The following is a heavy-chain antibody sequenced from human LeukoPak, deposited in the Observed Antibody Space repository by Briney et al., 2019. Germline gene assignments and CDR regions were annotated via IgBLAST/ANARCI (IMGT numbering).Heavy chain of an antibody. J-gene: IGHJ4*02. CDR3: ARDPVEWELLLDY. CDR1: GSTFSSYW. D-gene: IGHD1-26*01. Sequence: GGSLRLSCAASGSTFSSYWMGWVRQAPGKRLEWVANMNIDGSEKYYADSAKGRFTISRDNARNSVYLQMNSLRVEDTAVYYCARDPVEWELLLDYWGQGTLVTVSS. V-gene: IGHV3-7*01. CDR2: MNIDGSEK.